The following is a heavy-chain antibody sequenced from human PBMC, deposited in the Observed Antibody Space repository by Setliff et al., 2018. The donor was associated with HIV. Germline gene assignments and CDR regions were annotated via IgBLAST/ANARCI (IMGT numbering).Heavy chain of an antibody. V-gene: IGHV4-34*09. Sequence: PSETLSLTCAVYGGSFNDYYWTWIRQPPGKGLEWIGEIDHSGSTKYHASLKSRVTISVDTSKNQFSLKLSSVTAADTAVYYCARQRHGGAGAHDYWGQGTLVTVS. J-gene: IGHJ4*02. CDR1: GGSFNDYY. D-gene: IGHD3-16*01. CDR2: IDHSGST. CDR3: ARQRHGGAGAHDY.